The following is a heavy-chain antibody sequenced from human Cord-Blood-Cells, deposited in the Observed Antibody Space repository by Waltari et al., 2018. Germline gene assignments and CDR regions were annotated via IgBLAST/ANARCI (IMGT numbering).Heavy chain of an antibody. CDR2: ISYDGSNK. D-gene: IGHD5-18*01. CDR3: AKENTAGADY. Sequence: QVQLVESGGGVVQPGRSLRLSCAASGFPFSSYGLHWVRQAPGKGLEWVAVISYDGSNKYYADSVKGRFTISRDNSKNTLYLQMNSLRAEDTAVYYCAKENTAGADYWGQGTLVTVSS. J-gene: IGHJ4*02. CDR1: GFPFSSYG. V-gene: IGHV3-30*18.